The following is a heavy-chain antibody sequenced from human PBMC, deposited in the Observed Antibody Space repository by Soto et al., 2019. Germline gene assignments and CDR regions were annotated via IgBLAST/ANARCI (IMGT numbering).Heavy chain of an antibody. D-gene: IGHD2-21*02. CDR2: INPNSGGT. CDR3: ARACGGDCYSTGFDY. J-gene: IGHJ4*02. V-gene: IGHV1-2*02. Sequence: ASVKVSCKASGYTFTGYYMHWVRQAPGQGPEWMGWINPNSGGTNYAQKFQGRVTMTRDTSISTAYMELSRLRSDDTAVYYCARACGGDCYSTGFDYWGQGTLVTVSS. CDR1: GYTFTGYY.